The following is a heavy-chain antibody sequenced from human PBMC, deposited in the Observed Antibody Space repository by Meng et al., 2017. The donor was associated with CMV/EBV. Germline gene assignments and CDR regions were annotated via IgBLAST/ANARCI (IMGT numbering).Heavy chain of an antibody. V-gene: IGHV1-69*05. CDR3: AIAARTLFGYYCGMDV. J-gene: IGHJ6*02. D-gene: IGHD3-3*01. CDR2: IIPIFGTA. Sequence: SVKVSCKASGGTFSSYAISWVRQAPGQGLEWMGGIIPIFGTANYAQKFQGRVTITTDESTSTAYMELSSLRSEDTAVYYCAIAARTLFGYYCGMDVWGQGTPVTVSS. CDR1: GGTFSSYA.